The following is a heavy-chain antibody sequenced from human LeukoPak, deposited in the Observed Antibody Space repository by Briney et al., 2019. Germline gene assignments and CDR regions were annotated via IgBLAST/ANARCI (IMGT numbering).Heavy chain of an antibody. Sequence: ASVKVSCKVSGYTFTDYYMHWVQQAPGKGLEWMGLVDPEDGETIYAEKFQGRVTITADTSIDTAYMELSSLRSEDTAVYYCATVFKWLVRPFDYWGQGTLVTVSS. J-gene: IGHJ4*02. D-gene: IGHD6-19*01. CDR2: VDPEDGET. V-gene: IGHV1-69-2*01. CDR1: GYTFTDYY. CDR3: ATVFKWLVRPFDY.